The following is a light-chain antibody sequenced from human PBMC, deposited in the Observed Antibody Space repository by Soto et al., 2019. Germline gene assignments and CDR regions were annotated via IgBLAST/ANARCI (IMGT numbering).Light chain of an antibody. CDR2: DAT. CDR3: QQRRNWWT. J-gene: IGKJ1*01. CDR1: QSVSSY. V-gene: IGKV3-11*01. Sequence: EIVLTQSPATLSLSPGERVTLSCRASQSVSSYLAWYQQKPGQAPRLLIYDATSRAAGIPARFSGSGSGTDFTLTISSLEPEDFAVYYCQQRRNWWTFGQGTKVEIK.